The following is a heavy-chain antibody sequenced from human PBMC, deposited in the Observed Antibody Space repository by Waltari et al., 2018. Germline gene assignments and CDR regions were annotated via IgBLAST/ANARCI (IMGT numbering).Heavy chain of an antibody. J-gene: IGHJ4*02. D-gene: IGHD3-10*01. CDR2: IYYSGST. CDR3: ARYGSGSYGSPALDY. V-gene: IGHV4-31*03. CDR1: GGSISSGGYY. Sequence: QVQLQESGPGLVKPSQTLSLTCTVSGGSISSGGYYWSWIRQHPGKGLEWIGYIYYSGSTYYNPPLKSRVTISVDTSKNQFSLKLSSVTAADTAVYYCARYGSGSYGSPALDYWGQGTLVTVSS.